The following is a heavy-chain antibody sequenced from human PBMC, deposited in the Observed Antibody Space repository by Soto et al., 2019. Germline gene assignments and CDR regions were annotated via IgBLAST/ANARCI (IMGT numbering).Heavy chain of an antibody. Sequence: SETLSLTCTVSGVSITSFYWSWIRQPPGKGLEWIGYIYYSGSTNYNPSLKSRVTISVDTSKNQFSLKLSSVTAADTAVYYCASLRVSEWELAIDYWGQGTLVTVSS. V-gene: IGHV4-59*01. CDR1: GVSITSFY. CDR3: ASLRVSEWELAIDY. CDR2: IYYSGST. J-gene: IGHJ4*02. D-gene: IGHD1-26*01.